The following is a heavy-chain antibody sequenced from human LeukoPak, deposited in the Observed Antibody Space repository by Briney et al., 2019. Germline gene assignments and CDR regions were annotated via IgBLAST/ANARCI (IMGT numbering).Heavy chain of an antibody. CDR3: ARDRASGDYVFDL. CDR2: ISPTTDYT. D-gene: IGHD4-17*01. Sequence: GGSLRLSCAASGFIFSDYYMTWIRQVPGKGLEWISYISPTTDYTNSADSVKGRFTISRDNAKNSVYLQLNSLRPDDTAVYYCARDRASGDYVFDLWGQGTLVTVSP. CDR1: GFIFSDYY. J-gene: IGHJ4*02. V-gene: IGHV3-11*06.